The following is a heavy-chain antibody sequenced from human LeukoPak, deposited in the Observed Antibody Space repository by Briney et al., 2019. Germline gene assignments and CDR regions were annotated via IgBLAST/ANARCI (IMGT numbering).Heavy chain of an antibody. J-gene: IGHJ4*02. D-gene: IGHD4-23*01. CDR1: GGSISTSNYY. Sequence: PSETLSLTCTVSGGSISTSNYYWGWLRQPPGKGLEWIGNIFYSGSTYYSPSLKSRVAISLDTSKNQFSLKVKSVTAADTAIYYCARDYGGRTGYFDYWSQGTLVTVSS. V-gene: IGHV4-39*07. CDR2: IFYSGST. CDR3: ARDYGGRTGYFDY.